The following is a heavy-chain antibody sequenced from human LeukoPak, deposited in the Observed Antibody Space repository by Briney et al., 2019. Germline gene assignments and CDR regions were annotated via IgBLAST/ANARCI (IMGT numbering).Heavy chain of an antibody. CDR3: ARPLQPELHYYYYYGMDV. CDR2: IYYSGST. J-gene: IGHJ6*02. D-gene: IGHD1-7*01. V-gene: IGHV4-59*12. Sequence: SETLSLTCAVYGGSFSGYYWSWIRQPPGKGLEWIGYIYYSGSTNYNPSLKSRVTISVDTSRNQFSLKLSSVTAADTAVYYCARPLQPELHYYYYYGMDVWGQGTTVTVSS. CDR1: GGSFSGYY.